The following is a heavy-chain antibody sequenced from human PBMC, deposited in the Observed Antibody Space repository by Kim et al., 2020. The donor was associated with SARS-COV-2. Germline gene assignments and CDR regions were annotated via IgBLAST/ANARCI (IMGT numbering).Heavy chain of an antibody. J-gene: IGHJ5*02. D-gene: IGHD6-13*01. CDR2: IWYDGSNK. V-gene: IGHV3-33*06. Sequence: GGSLRLSCAASGFTFSSYAMHWVRQAPGKGLEWVAVIWYDGSNKYYADSVKGRFTISRDNSKNTLYLQMNSLRAEDTAVYYCAKDVSSSSWDGWFDPWGQGTLVTVSS. CDR1: GFTFSSYA. CDR3: AKDVSSSSWDGWFDP.